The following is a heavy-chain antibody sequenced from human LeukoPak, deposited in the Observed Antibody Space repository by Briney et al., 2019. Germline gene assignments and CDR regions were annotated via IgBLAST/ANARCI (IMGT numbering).Heavy chain of an antibody. Sequence: SETLSLTCTVSGGSIGSYYWSWIRQPPGKGLEWIGYIYYGGNTDHNPSLKSRVSISVDTSKNQVSLRLTSVTAADTAVYYCARGTISMDVWGRGTTVTISS. J-gene: IGHJ6*03. V-gene: IGHV4-59*01. CDR2: IYYGGNT. CDR3: ARGTISMDV. D-gene: IGHD3-9*01. CDR1: GGSIGSYY.